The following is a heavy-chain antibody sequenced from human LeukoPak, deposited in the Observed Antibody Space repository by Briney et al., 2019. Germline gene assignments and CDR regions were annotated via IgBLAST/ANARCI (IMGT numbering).Heavy chain of an antibody. D-gene: IGHD2-15*01. CDR3: ARDQGCSGGSCYSSLDY. V-gene: IGHV4-39*07. CDR1: GGSISSGSYY. Sequence: SETLSLTCTVSGGSISSGSYYWGRIRQPPGKGLEWIGSIYYSGSTYYKPSLKSRVTMSVDKSKNQFSLKLTSVTAADTAVYFCARDQGCSGGSCYSSLDYWGQGTLVTVSS. J-gene: IGHJ4*02. CDR2: IYYSGST.